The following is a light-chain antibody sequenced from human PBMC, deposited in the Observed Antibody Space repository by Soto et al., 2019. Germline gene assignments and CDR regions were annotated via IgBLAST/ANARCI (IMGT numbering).Light chain of an antibody. CDR3: SSFTCSNTYV. CDR1: SSDIGAYNR. CDR2: DVN. J-gene: IGLJ1*01. V-gene: IGLV2-18*02. Sequence: QSALTQPPSVSGSPGQSVAISCTGTSSDIGAYNRVSWYQQPPGTAPKLMIYDVNNRPSGVPDRFSGSKSGNTASLTISGHQAYDEADYDCSSFTCSNTYVFGTGTKVTVL.